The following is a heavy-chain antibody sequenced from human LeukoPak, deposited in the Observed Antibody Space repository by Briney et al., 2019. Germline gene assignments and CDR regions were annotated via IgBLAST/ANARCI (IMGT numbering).Heavy chain of an antibody. Sequence: ASVKVSCRASGYTFPNYGFSWVRQAPGQGLEWMGWISAFNGNRNYAQKFQGRVTITRNTSISTAYMELSSLRSEDTAVYYCARGSGKHFWSGYYPYYFDYWGQGTLVTVSS. CDR2: ISAFNGNR. J-gene: IGHJ4*02. D-gene: IGHD3-3*02. CDR1: GYTFPNYG. V-gene: IGHV1-18*01. CDR3: ARGSGKHFWSGYYPYYFDY.